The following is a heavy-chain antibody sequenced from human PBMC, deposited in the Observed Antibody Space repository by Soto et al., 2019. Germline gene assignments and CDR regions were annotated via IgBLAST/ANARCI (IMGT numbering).Heavy chain of an antibody. V-gene: IGHV1-69*01. J-gene: IGHJ1*01. CDR2: IIPLLGIT. CDR3: ARDPRSITGTTSSEDFQH. D-gene: IGHD1-20*01. CDR1: GGTFNGYA. Sequence: QAQLMQSGAEVKKPGSSVKVSCKASGGTFNGYAINWVRQAPGQGLEWMGGIIPLLGITNYAQKFQGRIKIVADESTGTTSMDLRGLGSDDTAVYYCARDPRSITGTTSSEDFQHWGQGTLVSVSS.